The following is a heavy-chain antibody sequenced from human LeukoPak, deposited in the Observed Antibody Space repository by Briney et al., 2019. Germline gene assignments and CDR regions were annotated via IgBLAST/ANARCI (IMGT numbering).Heavy chain of an antibody. Sequence: SETLSLTCSVSGYSINSGSYWGWIRQPPGKGLEWIASIHHSGSTYYNPSLKSRVTIPVDTSKNQLSLKLTSVTAADTAVYYRARAFGVVIYFDYWGQGTLVTVSS. CDR1: GYSINSGSY. J-gene: IGHJ4*02. CDR2: IHHSGST. CDR3: ARAFGVVIYFDY. V-gene: IGHV4-38-2*02. D-gene: IGHD3-3*01.